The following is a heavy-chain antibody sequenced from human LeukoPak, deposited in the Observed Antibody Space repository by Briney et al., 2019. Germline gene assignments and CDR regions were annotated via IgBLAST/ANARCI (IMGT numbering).Heavy chain of an antibody. Sequence: EASVKVSCKASGYTFANYYIHWVRQAPGQGLEWMGIINPTGGSTFYAQKLQGRVTMTTDTSTSTAYMELRSLRSDDTAVYYCARVSAARPYYFDYWGQGTLVTVSS. J-gene: IGHJ4*02. CDR2: INPTGGST. CDR3: ARVSAARPYYFDY. CDR1: GYTFANYY. D-gene: IGHD2-2*01. V-gene: IGHV1-46*01.